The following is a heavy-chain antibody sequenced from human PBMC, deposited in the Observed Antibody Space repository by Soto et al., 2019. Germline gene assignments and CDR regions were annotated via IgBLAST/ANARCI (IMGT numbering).Heavy chain of an antibody. Sequence: QVQLQESGPGLVQPSQTLSLACTVSGDSISSGGYYWSWIRQHPGKGLEWIGYIYYSGSTFYNPSLKSRVTISVDTSHNQFSLKLSSVTAADTAVYYCARGLSVTLFDFWGQGTLVTVSS. CDR1: GDSISSGGYY. J-gene: IGHJ4*02. CDR3: ARGLSVTLFDF. CDR2: IYYSGST. V-gene: IGHV4-31*03. D-gene: IGHD4-17*01.